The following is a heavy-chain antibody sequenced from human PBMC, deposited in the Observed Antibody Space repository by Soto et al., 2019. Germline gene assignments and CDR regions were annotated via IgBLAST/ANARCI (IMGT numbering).Heavy chain of an antibody. CDR1: GFTLSDYA. D-gene: IGHD1-26*01. CDR2: ISSEGSTT. CDR3: VKGSLLGPRKYFDS. J-gene: IGHJ4*02. Sequence: VGSLRLSCSASGFTLSDYAMHWVRQAPGKGLEYVSGISSEGSTTYYADSVKGRFTISRDNSKNTVYLQMSSLRTEDTAVYYCVKGSLLGPRKYFDSWGQGALVTVSS. V-gene: IGHV3-64D*08.